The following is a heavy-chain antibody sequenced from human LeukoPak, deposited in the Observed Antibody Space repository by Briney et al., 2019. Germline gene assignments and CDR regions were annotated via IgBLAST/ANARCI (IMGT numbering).Heavy chain of an antibody. CDR2: INPSGGST. D-gene: IGHD2-2*01. Sequence: ASVKVSCKASGYTFTSYHMHWVRQAPGQGLEWMGIINPSGGSTSYAQKFQGRVTMTRDTSTSTVYMELSSLRSEDTAVYYCARDMTGYCSSTSCLRAGYFDYWGQGTLVTVSS. CDR3: ARDMTGYCSSTSCLRAGYFDY. CDR1: GYTFTSYH. J-gene: IGHJ4*02. V-gene: IGHV1-46*01.